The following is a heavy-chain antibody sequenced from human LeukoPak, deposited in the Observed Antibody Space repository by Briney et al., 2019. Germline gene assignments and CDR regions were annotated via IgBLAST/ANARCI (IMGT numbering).Heavy chain of an antibody. CDR3: ARDAGRKDDY. Sequence: GGSLRLSCAASGFSLSTYWMSWVRQAPGKGLEWVANIKQDESEKDYVDSVKGRFTISRDNAKNSLYLQMNSLRAEDTAVYYCARDAGRKDDYWGQGTLVTVSS. V-gene: IGHV3-7*01. CDR2: IKQDESEK. CDR1: GFSLSTYW. J-gene: IGHJ4*02.